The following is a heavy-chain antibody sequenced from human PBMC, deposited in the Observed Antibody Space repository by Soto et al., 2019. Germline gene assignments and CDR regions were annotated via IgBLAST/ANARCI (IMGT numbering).Heavy chain of an antibody. CDR3: ASLGAAAGVDY. Sequence: EVQLVESGGGLVKPGGSLRLSCAASGFTFSSYSMNWVRQAPGKGLEWVSSISSSSSYISYADSVKGRFTISRYNAKNSLYLQMNSLRAEDTAVYYCASLGAAAGVDYLGQGTLVTVSS. D-gene: IGHD6-13*01. V-gene: IGHV3-21*01. CDR1: GFTFSSYS. J-gene: IGHJ4*02. CDR2: ISSSSSYI.